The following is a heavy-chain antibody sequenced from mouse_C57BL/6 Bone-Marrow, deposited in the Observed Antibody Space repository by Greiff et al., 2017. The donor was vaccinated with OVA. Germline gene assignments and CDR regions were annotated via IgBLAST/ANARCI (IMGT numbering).Heavy chain of an antibody. D-gene: IGHD3-3*01. V-gene: IGHV1-50*01. Sequence: QVQLQQPGAGLVKPGASVKLSCKASGYTSTSYWMQWVKQRPGQGLEWIGEIDPSDSYTNYNQKFKGKATLTVDTSSSTAYMQLSSLTSEDSAVYYCAKRKGGGPRFDYWGQGTTLTVSS. CDR1: GYTSTSYW. J-gene: IGHJ2*01. CDR2: IDPSDSYT. CDR3: AKRKGGGPRFDY.